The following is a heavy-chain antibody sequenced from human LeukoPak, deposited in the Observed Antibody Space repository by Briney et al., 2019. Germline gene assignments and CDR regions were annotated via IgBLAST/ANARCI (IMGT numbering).Heavy chain of an antibody. J-gene: IGHJ4*02. V-gene: IGHV4-59*01. CDR1: GGSISTYY. CDR3: ARDRGPLGYFDY. CDR2: IYYSGST. Sequence: SETLSLTCTVSGGSISTYYWTWIRQPPGKGLEWIGYIYYSGSTNYNPSLKSRVTISVDTSKNQFSLKLSSVTAADTAVYYCARDRGPLGYFDYWGQGTLVTVSS.